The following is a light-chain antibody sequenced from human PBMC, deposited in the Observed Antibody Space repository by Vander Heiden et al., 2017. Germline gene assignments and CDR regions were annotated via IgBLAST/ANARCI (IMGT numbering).Light chain of an antibody. CDR2: GAS. Sequence: EIVMTHSPATLSVSPGERATLSCRASQSVSRNSAWSQQKPGQAPRLLIYGASTRATGIPARFRGSGSGTEFTLTISSLQSEDFAVYYCQQYNNWPPVTFGGGTKVEIK. CDR3: QQYNNWPPVT. V-gene: IGKV3-15*01. J-gene: IGKJ4*01. CDR1: QSVSRN.